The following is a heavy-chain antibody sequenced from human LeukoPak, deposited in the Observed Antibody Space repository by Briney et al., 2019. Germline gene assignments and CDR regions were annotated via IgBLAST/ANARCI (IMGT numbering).Heavy chain of an antibody. V-gene: IGHV4-38-2*01. CDR1: GYSINSGYY. CDR2: IYHSGST. CDR3: AVRVGGYDSEWFDP. D-gene: IGHD5-12*01. Sequence: PSETLSLTCAVSGYSINSGYYWGWIRQPPGKGLEWIGSIYHSGSTYYNPSLKSRVTISVDTSKNQFSLKLSSVTAADTAVYYCAVRVGGYDSEWFDPWGQGTLVTASS. J-gene: IGHJ5*02.